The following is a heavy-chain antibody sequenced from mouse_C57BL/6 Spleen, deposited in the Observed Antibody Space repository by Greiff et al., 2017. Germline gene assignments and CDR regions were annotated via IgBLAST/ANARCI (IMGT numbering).Heavy chain of an antibody. V-gene: IGHV1-59*01. Sequence: QVQLQQPGAELVRPGTSVKLSCKASGYTFTSYWMHWVKQRPGQGLEWIGVIDPSDSYTNYNQKFKGKATLTVDTSSSTAYMQLSSLTSKDSAVYYCARRWGYDGYFDYWGQGTTLTVSS. CDR2: IDPSDSYT. CDR1: GYTFTSYW. J-gene: IGHJ2*01. D-gene: IGHD2-3*01. CDR3: ARRWGYDGYFDY.